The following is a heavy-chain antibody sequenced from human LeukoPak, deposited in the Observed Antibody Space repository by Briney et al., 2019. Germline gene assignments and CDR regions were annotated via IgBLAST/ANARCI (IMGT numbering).Heavy chain of an antibody. J-gene: IGHJ4*02. CDR3: AGEEFDY. CDR2: ISYDGSNK. Sequence: GGSLRLSCAASGFTFSSYAMHWVRQAPGKGLEWVAVISYDGSNKYYADSVKGRFTISRDNSKNTLYLQMNSLRAEDTAVYYCAGEEFDYWGQGTLVTVSS. CDR1: GFTFSSYA. V-gene: IGHV3-30*04.